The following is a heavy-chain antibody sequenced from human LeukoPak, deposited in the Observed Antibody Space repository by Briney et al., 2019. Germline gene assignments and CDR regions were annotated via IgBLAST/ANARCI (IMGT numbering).Heavy chain of an antibody. CDR2: ISSSGSTI. Sequence: GGSLRLSCAASGFTFSDYYMSWIRQAPGKGLEWVSYISSSGSTIYYADSVKGRFTISRDNAKNSLYLQMNSLRAEDTAVYYCARALAAAGTGADYFDYWGQGTLVTVSS. D-gene: IGHD6-13*01. V-gene: IGHV3-11*01. CDR1: GFTFSDYY. J-gene: IGHJ4*02. CDR3: ARALAAAGTGADYFDY.